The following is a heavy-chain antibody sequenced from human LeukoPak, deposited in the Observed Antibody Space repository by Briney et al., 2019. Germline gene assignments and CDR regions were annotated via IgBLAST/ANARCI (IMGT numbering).Heavy chain of an antibody. J-gene: IGHJ4*02. Sequence: ASVKVSCKASGYTFTSYGISWVRQAPGQGLEWMGWISAYNGNTNYAQKLQGRVTMTTDTSTSTAYMELRSLRSDDTAVYYCAHTLRAAAVTYSDYWGQGTLVTVSS. CDR1: GYTFTSYG. CDR3: AHTLRAAAVTYSDY. D-gene: IGHD6-25*01. V-gene: IGHV1-18*04. CDR2: ISAYNGNT.